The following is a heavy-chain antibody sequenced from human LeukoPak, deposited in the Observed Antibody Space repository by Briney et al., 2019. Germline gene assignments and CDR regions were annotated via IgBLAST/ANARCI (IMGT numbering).Heavy chain of an antibody. V-gene: IGHV1-46*02. CDR3: ARETRDGYNYPNFDY. Sequence: ASVKVSCKASGYTFNSYYMHWVRQAPGQGLEWMGIINPSGDFTSYAQKFQGRVTMTKDTSTSTAYMELSRLRSDDTAVYYCARETRDGYNYPNFDYWGQGTLVTVSS. CDR2: INPSGDFT. CDR1: GYTFNSYY. D-gene: IGHD5-24*01. J-gene: IGHJ4*02.